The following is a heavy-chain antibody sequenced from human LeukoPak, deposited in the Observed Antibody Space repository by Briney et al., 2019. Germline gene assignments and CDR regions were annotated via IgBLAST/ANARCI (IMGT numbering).Heavy chain of an antibody. D-gene: IGHD6-13*01. J-gene: IGHJ5*02. CDR3: ARDTGYSSSWLENWFDP. V-gene: IGHV6-1*01. CDR1: GDSVSSNSAA. CDR2: TYYRSKWYN. Sequence: SQTLSLTCAISGDSVSSNSAAWNWIRQSPSRGLEWLGRTYYRSKWYNDYAVSVKSRITINPDTSKNQFSLQLNSVTPEDTAVYYCARDTGYSSSWLENWFDPWGQGTLVTVSS.